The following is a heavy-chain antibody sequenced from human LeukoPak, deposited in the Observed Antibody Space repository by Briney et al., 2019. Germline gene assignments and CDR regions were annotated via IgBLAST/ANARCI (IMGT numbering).Heavy chain of an antibody. CDR2: ISSSSSTI. J-gene: IGHJ4*02. CDR1: GFTFSSYS. CDR3: ARGPSALLDY. V-gene: IGHV3-48*04. Sequence: PGGSLRLSCAASGFTFSSYSMNWVRQAPGKGLEWVSYISSSSSTIYYADSVKGRFTISRDNAKNSLYLQMNSLRAEDTAVYYCARGPSALLDYWGQGTLVTVSS.